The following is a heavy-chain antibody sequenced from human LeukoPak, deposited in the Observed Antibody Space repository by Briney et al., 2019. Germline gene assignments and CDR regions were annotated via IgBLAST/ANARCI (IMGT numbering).Heavy chain of an antibody. Sequence: GASVKVSCKASGYTFTSYYMHWVRQAPGQGLEWMGIINPSGGSTTYAQKFQDRVTMTRDTSTSTVYMEMSSLRSEDTAVYFCARGSNYYFDISADYPRYWGQGTLVTVSS. D-gene: IGHD3-22*01. CDR2: INPSGGST. CDR3: ARGSNYYFDISADYPRY. V-gene: IGHV1-46*01. J-gene: IGHJ4*02. CDR1: GYTFTSYY.